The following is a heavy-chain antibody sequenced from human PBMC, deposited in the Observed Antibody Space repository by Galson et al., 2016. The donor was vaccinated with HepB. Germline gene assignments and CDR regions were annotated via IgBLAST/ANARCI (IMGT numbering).Heavy chain of an antibody. CDR2: ISGSGGSE. J-gene: IGHJ3*02. V-gene: IGHV3-11*01. Sequence: SLRLSCAASGFTFSDYYMSWIRQAPGKGLEWLSYISGSGGSEYYPDSVKGRFIISRDNAKNSLYLQMNNLRAEDTAVYYCARDALRLLEWPDGGVFDIWGQGTVVTVSS. D-gene: IGHD3-3*01. CDR1: GFTFSDYY. CDR3: ARDALRLLEWPDGGVFDI.